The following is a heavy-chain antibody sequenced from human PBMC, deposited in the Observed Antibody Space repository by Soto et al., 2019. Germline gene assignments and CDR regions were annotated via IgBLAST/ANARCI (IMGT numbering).Heavy chain of an antibody. CDR2: ISYDGSNK. J-gene: IGHJ2*01. V-gene: IGHV3-30*18. CDR3: AKSPPVPPHVVWYFNL. CDR1: GFTFSSYG. D-gene: IGHD3-10*01. Sequence: GGSLRLSCAASGFTFSSYGMHWVRQAPGKGLEWVAVISYDGSNKYYADSVKGRFTISRDNSKNTLYLQMNSLRAEDTAVYYCAKSPPVPPHVVWYFNLWGRGTLVTSPQ.